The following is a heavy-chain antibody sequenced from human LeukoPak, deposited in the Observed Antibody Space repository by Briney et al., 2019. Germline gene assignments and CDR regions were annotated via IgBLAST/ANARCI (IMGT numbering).Heavy chain of an antibody. CDR2: ISYDGSNK. D-gene: IGHD1-26*01. CDR1: GFTFSSYG. V-gene: IGHV3-30*03. Sequence: GGSLRLSCAASGFTFSSYGMHWVRQAPGKGLEWVAVISYDGSNKYYADSVKGRFTISRDNSKNTLYLQMNSLRAEDTAVYYCARDKVVGATYFDYWGQGTLVTVSS. CDR3: ARDKVVGATYFDY. J-gene: IGHJ4*02.